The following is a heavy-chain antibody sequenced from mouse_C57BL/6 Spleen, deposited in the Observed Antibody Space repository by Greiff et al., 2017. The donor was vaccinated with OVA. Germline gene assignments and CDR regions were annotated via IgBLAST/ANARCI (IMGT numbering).Heavy chain of an antibody. Sequence: EVQLQESGPGLVKPSQSLSLTCSVTGYSITSGYYWNWIRQFPGNKLEWMGYISYDGSNNYNPSLKNRISITRDTSKNQFFLKLNSVTTEDTATYYCARGGLTGTLAMDYWGQGTSVTVSS. CDR1: GYSITSGYY. CDR2: ISYDGSN. V-gene: IGHV3-6*01. D-gene: IGHD4-1*01. J-gene: IGHJ4*01. CDR3: ARGGLTGTLAMDY.